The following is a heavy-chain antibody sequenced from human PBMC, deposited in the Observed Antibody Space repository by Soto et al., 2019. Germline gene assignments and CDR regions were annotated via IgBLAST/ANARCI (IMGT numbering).Heavy chain of an antibody. CDR3: ARDQAAAGEYYYYYYGMDV. CDR1: GGSISSSNW. J-gene: IGHJ6*02. V-gene: IGHV4-4*02. CDR2: IYHSGST. Sequence: KPSETLSLTCAVSGGSISSSNWWSWVRQPSGKGLEWIGEIYHSGSTNYNPSLKSRVTISVDKSKNQFSLKLSSVTAADTAVYYCARDQAAAGEYYYYYYGMDVWGQGTTVTVSS. D-gene: IGHD6-13*01.